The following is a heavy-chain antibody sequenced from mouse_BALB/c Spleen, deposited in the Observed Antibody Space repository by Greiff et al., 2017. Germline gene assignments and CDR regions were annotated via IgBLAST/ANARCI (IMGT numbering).Heavy chain of an antibody. CDR2: ISYSGST. V-gene: IGHV3-2*02. CDR3: ARWGSSYGYFDV. J-gene: IGHJ1*01. CDR1: GYSITSDYA. D-gene: IGHD1-1*01. Sequence: EVQRVESGPGLVQPSQSLSLTCTVTGYSITSDYAWNWLRQFPGNKLEWMGYISYSGSTSYNPALKSRISITRDTSKNQFFLQLNSVTTEDTATYYCARWGSSYGYFDVWGAGTTVTVSS.